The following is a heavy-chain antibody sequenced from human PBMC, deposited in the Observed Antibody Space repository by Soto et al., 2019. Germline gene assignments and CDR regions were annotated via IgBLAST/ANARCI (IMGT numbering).Heavy chain of an antibody. Sequence: ASVKVSCKASGGTFSSYTISWVRQAPGQGLEWMGWISAYNGNTNYAQKLQGRVTMATDTSTSTAYMELRSLRSDDTAVYYCARGGDSSGLYYFDYWGQGTLVTVSS. D-gene: IGHD6-19*01. CDR3: ARGGDSSGLYYFDY. V-gene: IGHV1-18*01. CDR2: ISAYNGNT. CDR1: GGTFSSYT. J-gene: IGHJ4*02.